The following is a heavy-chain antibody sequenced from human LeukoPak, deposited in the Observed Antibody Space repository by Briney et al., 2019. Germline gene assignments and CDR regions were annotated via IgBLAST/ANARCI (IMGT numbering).Heavy chain of an antibody. J-gene: IGHJ4*02. CDR3: AKIGANVGF. CDR1: GFTFSSYG. V-gene: IGHV3-23*01. Sequence: GGSLRLSCAASGFTFSSYGMHWVRQAPGKGLEWVSGFTGSGGRTYYADPVKGRFTIPRDNSKNTLYLQMNSLRAEDTAVYYCAKIGANVGFWGQGTLVTVSS. CDR2: FTGSGGRT. D-gene: IGHD4/OR15-4a*01.